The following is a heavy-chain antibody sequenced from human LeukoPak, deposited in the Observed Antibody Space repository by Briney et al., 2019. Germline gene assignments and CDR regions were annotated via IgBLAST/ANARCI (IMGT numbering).Heavy chain of an antibody. D-gene: IGHD3-22*01. CDR1: GFTFSRYW. J-gene: IGHJ4*02. CDR2: IKQDGSEK. CDR3: ARHSYDSGAYIDY. V-gene: IGHV3-7*02. Sequence: PGGSLRLSCAASGFTFSRYWVLWVRQAPGKGLEWVANIKQDGSEKHYMDSVKGRFIIPRDNAKNSLFLQLNSLRAEDTAVYYCARHSYDSGAYIDYWGQGTLVTVSS.